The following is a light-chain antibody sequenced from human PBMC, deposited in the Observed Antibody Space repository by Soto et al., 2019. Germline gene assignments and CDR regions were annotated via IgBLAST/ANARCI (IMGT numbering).Light chain of an antibody. J-gene: IGLJ1*01. CDR2: SNN. CDR1: SSNIGSNT. V-gene: IGLV1-44*01. Sequence: QSVLTQPPSASGTPGQRVTISCSGSSSNIGSNTVNWYQQLPGTAPKLLIYSNNQRPSGVPDRFSGSKSGNTASLTISGLQAEDEADYYCCSYVGSDTSFVFGSGTKVTVL. CDR3: CSYVGSDTSFV.